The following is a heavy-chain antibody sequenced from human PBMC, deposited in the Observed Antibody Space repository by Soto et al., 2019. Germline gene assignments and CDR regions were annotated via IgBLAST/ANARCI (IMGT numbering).Heavy chain of an antibody. Sequence: QVQLVESGGGVVQPGRSLRLSCAASGFTFSSYGMHWVRQAPGKGLEWVAVIWYDGSNKYYADSVKGRFTIYRDNSKNTLYLQMTSLRAEDTAVYYCASGIAKMDYWGQGTLVTVSS. CDR3: ASGIAKMDY. D-gene: IGHD3-10*01. CDR2: IWYDGSNK. J-gene: IGHJ4*02. V-gene: IGHV3-33*01. CDR1: GFTFSSYG.